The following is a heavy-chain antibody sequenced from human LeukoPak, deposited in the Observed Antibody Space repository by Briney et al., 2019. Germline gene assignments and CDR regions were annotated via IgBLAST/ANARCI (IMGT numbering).Heavy chain of an antibody. CDR1: GFTFSSYA. CDR3: ARELDYGDYVRAFDY. Sequence: GGSLRLSCAASGFTFSSYAMHRVRQAPGKGLEWVAVISYDGSNKYYADSVKGRFTISRDNSKNTLYLQMNSLRAEDTAVYYCARELDYGDYVRAFDYWGQGTLVTVSS. V-gene: IGHV3-30-3*01. CDR2: ISYDGSNK. J-gene: IGHJ4*02. D-gene: IGHD4-17*01.